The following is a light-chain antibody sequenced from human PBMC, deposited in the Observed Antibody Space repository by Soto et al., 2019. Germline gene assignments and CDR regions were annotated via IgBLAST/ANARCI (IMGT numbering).Light chain of an antibody. CDR2: SAS. V-gene: IGKV1-17*01. J-gene: IGKJ2*01. CDR1: QDIRHA. Sequence: DIQMTQSPSSLSASVGDRVTITCRASQDIRHALGWYQQEPGKVPKRLIYSASSLQNGVPSRFSGSGSETVFTLIISSLQPDDFATYFCLQHADYPFTFGQGTRLEI. CDR3: LQHADYPFT.